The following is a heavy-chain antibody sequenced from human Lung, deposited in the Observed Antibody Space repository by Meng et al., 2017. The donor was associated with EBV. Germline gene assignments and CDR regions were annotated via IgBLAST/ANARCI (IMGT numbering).Heavy chain of an antibody. V-gene: IGHV1-3*01. J-gene: IGHJ4*02. D-gene: IGHD3-22*01. CDR2: INAGNGNT. Sequence: QVQRGQAGAEVKKPGASVKVSCKASGYTLTSYAMHWVRQAPGQRLEWMGWINAGNGNTKYSQRFQGRVTITRDTSASTAYMELSSLRSEDTAVYYCARAGYDSSGYYPQPFDYWGQGTLVTVSS. CDR3: ARAGYDSSGYYPQPFDY. CDR1: GYTLTSYA.